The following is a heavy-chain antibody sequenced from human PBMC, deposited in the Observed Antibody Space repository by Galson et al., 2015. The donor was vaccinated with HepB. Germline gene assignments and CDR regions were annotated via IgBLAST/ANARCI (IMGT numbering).Heavy chain of an antibody. CDR1: GGTFSSYT. CDR2: IIPILGIA. Sequence: SVKVSCKASGGTFSSYTISWVRQAPGQGLEWMGRIIPILGIANYAQKFQGRVTITADKSTSTAYMELSSLRSEDTAVYYCAGSRGYCSGGSCYSRPPGFDYWGQGTLVTVAS. CDR3: AGSRGYCSGGSCYSRPPGFDY. D-gene: IGHD2-15*01. J-gene: IGHJ4*02. V-gene: IGHV1-69*02.